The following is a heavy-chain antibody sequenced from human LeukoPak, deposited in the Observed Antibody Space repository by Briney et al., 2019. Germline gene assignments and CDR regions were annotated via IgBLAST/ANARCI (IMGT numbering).Heavy chain of an antibody. V-gene: IGHV3-21*01. D-gene: IGHD4-17*01. CDR2: ISSSSSYI. CDR1: GFTFSSYS. Sequence: PGGSLRLSCAASGFTFSSYSMNWVRQAPGKGLEWVSSISSSSSYIYYADLVKGRFTISRDNAKNSLYLQMNSLRAEDTAVYYCARDQAPYGDYIRGSLDYWGQGTLVTVSS. CDR3: ARDQAPYGDYIRGSLDY. J-gene: IGHJ4*02.